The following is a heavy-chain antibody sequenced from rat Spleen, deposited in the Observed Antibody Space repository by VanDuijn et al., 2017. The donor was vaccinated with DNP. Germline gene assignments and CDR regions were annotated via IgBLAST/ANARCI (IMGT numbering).Heavy chain of an antibody. J-gene: IGHJ1*01. CDR1: GFTFSDYN. Sequence: EVQLVESGGGLVQPGRSLKLSCAASGFTFSDYNMAWVRQAPKKGLEWVATIRTGGGNTYYRDSVKGRFTISRDNAKNTQYLQMDSLRSEDTATYYCARGESNYIYWYFDFWGPGTMVTVSS. V-gene: IGHV5S13*01. CDR3: ARGESNYIYWYFDF. D-gene: IGHD1-2*01. CDR2: IRTGGGNT.